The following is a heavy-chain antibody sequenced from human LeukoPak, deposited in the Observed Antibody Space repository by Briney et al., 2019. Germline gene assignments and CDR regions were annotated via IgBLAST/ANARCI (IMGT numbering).Heavy chain of an antibody. Sequence: SETLSLTCTVSGGSISSYYWSWIRQPPGKGLEWIGYIYYSGSTNYNPSLKSRVTISVDTSKSQFSLKLTSVTPADTAVYYCARDGSGTGWYYFDYWGQGTLVTVSS. CDR1: GGSISSYY. CDR3: ARDGSGTGWYYFDY. J-gene: IGHJ4*02. V-gene: IGHV4-59*01. CDR2: IYYSGST. D-gene: IGHD6-19*01.